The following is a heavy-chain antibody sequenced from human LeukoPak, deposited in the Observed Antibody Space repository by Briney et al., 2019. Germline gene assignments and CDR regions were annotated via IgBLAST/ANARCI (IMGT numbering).Heavy chain of an antibody. D-gene: IGHD1-7*01. V-gene: IGHV5-51*01. J-gene: IGHJ6*02. CDR2: INPDDSDT. Sequence: GESLKISCKGSGYMFTSYWIAWVRQMPGKGLEWMGIINPDDSDTRYSPSFQGQVTISADKSISTAYLRWSSLQASDTAMYYCARQLELQNYYGMDVWGQGTTVTVSS. CDR3: ARQLELQNYYGMDV. CDR1: GYMFTSYW.